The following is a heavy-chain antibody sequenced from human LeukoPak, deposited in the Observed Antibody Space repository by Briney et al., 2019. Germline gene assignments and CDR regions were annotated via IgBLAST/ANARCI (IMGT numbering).Heavy chain of an antibody. J-gene: IGHJ4*02. D-gene: IGHD6-6*01. V-gene: IGHV1-2*02. Sequence: SGKVFCKACGYSFTGYYRHCLRLACGQGFEFLGWINPNNGGTNSAQKFQGRVTMTRDTSISTAYMALSRLRSDDTAVYYCAREFSYSSSLVPLDYWGQGTLVTVSS. CDR2: INPNNGGT. CDR3: AREFSYSSSLVPLDY. CDR1: GYSFTGYY.